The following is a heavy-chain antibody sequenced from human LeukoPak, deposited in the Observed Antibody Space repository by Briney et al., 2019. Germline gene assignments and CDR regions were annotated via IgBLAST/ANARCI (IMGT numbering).Heavy chain of an antibody. V-gene: IGHV4-38-2*01. D-gene: IGHD2-2*01. CDR1: GYSISSGYY. CDR3: ARHAYCSSTSCYADYYYYYFMDV. Sequence: SETLSLTCAVSGYSISSGYYWGWIRQPPGKGLEWIGSIYHSGSTYYNPSLKSRVTISVDTSKNQFSLKLSSVTAADTAVYYCARHAYCSSTSCYADYYYYYFMDVWGKGTMVTVSS. J-gene: IGHJ6*03. CDR2: IYHSGST.